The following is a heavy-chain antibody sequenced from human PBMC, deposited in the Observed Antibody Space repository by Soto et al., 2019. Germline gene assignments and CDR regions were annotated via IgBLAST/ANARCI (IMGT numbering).Heavy chain of an antibody. CDR1: GFTFSSYS. J-gene: IGHJ6*02. V-gene: IGHV3-21*01. CDR2: ISSSSSYI. D-gene: IGHD2-21*02. Sequence: GGSLRLSCAASGFTFSSYSMNWVRQAPGKGLEWVSSISSSSSYIYYADSVKGRFTISRDNAKNSLYLQMNSLRAEDTAVYYCARDAAYCGGDCYSLYYYYYGMDVWGQGTTVTVSS. CDR3: ARDAAYCGGDCYSLYYYYYGMDV.